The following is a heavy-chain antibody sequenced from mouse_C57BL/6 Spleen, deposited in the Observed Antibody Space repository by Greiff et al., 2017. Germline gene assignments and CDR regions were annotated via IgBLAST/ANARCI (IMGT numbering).Heavy chain of an antibody. CDR3: ARGGKLGVFDY. V-gene: IGHV1-26*01. CDR1: GYTFTDYY. D-gene: IGHD3-1*01. J-gene: IGHJ2*01. Sequence: VQLQQSGPELVKPGASVKISCKASGYTFTDYYMNWVKQSHGKSLEWIGDINPNNGGTSYNQKFKGKATLTVDKSSSTAYMELRGLTSEDSAVYYCARGGKLGVFDYWGQGTTLTVSS. CDR2: INPNNGGT.